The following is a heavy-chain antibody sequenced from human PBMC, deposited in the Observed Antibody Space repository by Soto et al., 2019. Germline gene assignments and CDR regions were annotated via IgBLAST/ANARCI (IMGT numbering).Heavy chain of an antibody. J-gene: IGHJ6*02. CDR1: GGSVSSGSYY. CDR2: INHSGST. CDR3: ARVGVKDYYYGMDV. D-gene: IGHD3-3*01. Sequence: PSETLSLTCTVSGGSVSSGSYYWSWIRQPPGKRQEWIGEINHSGSTNYNPSLKSRVTISVDTSKKQFSLKLSSVTAADTAVYYCARVGVKDYYYGMDVWGQGTTVTVSS. V-gene: IGHV4-61*01.